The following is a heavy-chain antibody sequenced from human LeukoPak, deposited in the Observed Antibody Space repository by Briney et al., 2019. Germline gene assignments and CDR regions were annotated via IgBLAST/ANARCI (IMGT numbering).Heavy chain of an antibody. CDR3: TRVYGSGSYYSHC. D-gene: IGHD3-10*01. CDR1: GFTVSSSF. CDR2: IYSGGSA. V-gene: IGHV3-53*01. J-gene: IGHJ4*02. Sequence: GGSLRLSCAASGFTVSSSFMSWVRQAPGKGLEWVSIIYSGGSAYYADSVKGRFTISRDNSKNTLYLQMNSLRAEDTAVYHCTRVYGSGSYYSHCWGQGTLVTVSS.